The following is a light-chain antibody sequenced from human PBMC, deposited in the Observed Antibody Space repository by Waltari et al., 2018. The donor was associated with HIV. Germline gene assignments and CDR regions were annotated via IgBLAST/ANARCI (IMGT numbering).Light chain of an antibody. J-gene: IGKJ4*01. CDR3: QQTYTFVT. V-gene: IGKV1-39*01. CDR1: QNISTY. CDR2: AAS. Sequence: DIQMTQSPSSLSVYVGEPVTITCRESQNISTYLNWYQQRPGTPPNLLIYAASTLQSWTPFRFSRSGSGTDFTLTIRNLLPEDFATYYCQQTYTFVTYGGGTKVEIK.